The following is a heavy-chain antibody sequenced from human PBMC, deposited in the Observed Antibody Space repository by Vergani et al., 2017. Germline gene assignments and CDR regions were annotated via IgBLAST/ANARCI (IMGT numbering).Heavy chain of an antibody. CDR2: IYYSGST. CDR1: GGSISNYY. CDR3: AGYCSSTSCYAGPDAFDM. D-gene: IGHD2-2*01. J-gene: IGHJ3*02. V-gene: IGHV4-59*01. Sequence: QVQLQESGPGLVKPSETLSLTCTVSGGSISNYYWSWIRQPPGKGLEWIGYIYYSGSTNYNPSLRSRVTISVDTSKNQFSLKLSSVTAADTAVYYCAGYCSSTSCYAGPDAFDMWGEGT.